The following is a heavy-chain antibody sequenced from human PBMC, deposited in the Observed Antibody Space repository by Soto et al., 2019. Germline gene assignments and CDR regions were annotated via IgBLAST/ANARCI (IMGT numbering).Heavy chain of an antibody. D-gene: IGHD4-17*01. Sequence: PSETLSLTCTVSGGSISSGDYYWSWIRQPPGKGLEWIGYIYYSGSTYYNPSLKSRVTISVDTSKNQFSLKLSSVTAADTAVYYCARGTNFYGDYVEYFDYWGQGTLVTVSS. CDR1: GGSISSGDYY. CDR3: ARGTNFYGDYVEYFDY. J-gene: IGHJ4*02. CDR2: IYYSGST. V-gene: IGHV4-30-4*01.